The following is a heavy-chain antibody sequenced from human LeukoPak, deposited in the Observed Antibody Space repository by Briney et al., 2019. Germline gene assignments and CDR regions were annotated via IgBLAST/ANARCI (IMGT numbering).Heavy chain of an antibody. V-gene: IGHV4-39*01. CDR3: ARPSSFLLATYFDY. J-gene: IGHJ4*02. CDR1: GGSISGSSYY. CDR2: IYYSGST. Sequence: SETLSLTCTVSGGSISGSSYYWGWIRQPPGKGLEWIGSIYYSGSTYYNPSLKSRVTISVDTSKNQFSLKLNSVTATDTAVHYCARPSSFLLATYFDYWGQGTLVTVSS. D-gene: IGHD2-15*01.